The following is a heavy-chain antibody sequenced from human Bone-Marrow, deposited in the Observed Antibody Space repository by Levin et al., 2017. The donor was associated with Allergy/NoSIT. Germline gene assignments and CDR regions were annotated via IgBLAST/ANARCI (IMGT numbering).Heavy chain of an antibody. Sequence: LSLTCAASDFSVTSNSVSWVRQSPGKGLEWVSLLYTGDFGDITYYAESVKGRFSISRDSSMSTLFLQMDSLRVEDTAIYYCARGPPMTFVRPTYFDSWGQGTLVIVSS. CDR3: ARGPPMTFVRPTYFDS. J-gene: IGHJ4*02. D-gene: IGHD2/OR15-2a*01. CDR1: DFSVTSNS. CDR2: LYTGDFGDIT. V-gene: IGHV3-53*01.